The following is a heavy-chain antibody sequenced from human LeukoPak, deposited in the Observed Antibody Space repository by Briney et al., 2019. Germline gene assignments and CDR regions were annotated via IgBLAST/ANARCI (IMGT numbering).Heavy chain of an antibody. Sequence: GRSLRLSCAASGSTFSSYGMHWVRQAPGKGLEWVAVISYDGSNKYYADSVKGRFTISRDNSKNTLYLQMNSLRAEDTAVYYCAKSLTADCGGDCPLGYWGQGTLVTVSS. J-gene: IGHJ4*02. CDR2: ISYDGSNK. V-gene: IGHV3-30*18. CDR3: AKSLTADCGGDCPLGY. D-gene: IGHD2-21*02. CDR1: GSTFSSYG.